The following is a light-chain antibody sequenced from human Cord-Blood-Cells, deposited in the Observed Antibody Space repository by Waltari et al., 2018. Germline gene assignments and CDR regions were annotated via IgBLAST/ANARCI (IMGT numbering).Light chain of an antibody. CDR3: QQSYSTLWT. V-gene: IGKV1-39*01. CDR1: QSISSY. J-gene: IGKJ1*01. CDR2: AAS. Sequence: DIQMTQSPSSLSASVGDRVTIPCRASQSISSYLNWYQQKPGNAPKILIYAASSLQSGVPSRFSGSVSGTDFTLTISSLQPEDFATYYCQQSYSTLWTFGQGTKLEIK.